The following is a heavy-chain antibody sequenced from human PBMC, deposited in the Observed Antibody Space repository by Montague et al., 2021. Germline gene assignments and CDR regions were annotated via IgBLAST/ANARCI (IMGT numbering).Heavy chain of an antibody. Sequence: SLRLSCAASGFTFSRYAMHWFRQAPGKGLEWVAVISYDGSNKYYADSVKGRFTISRDNSKNTLYLQMNSLRAEDTALFYCARDPRWEYDAFDIWGQGTMVTVSS. J-gene: IGHJ3*02. CDR1: GFTFSRYA. CDR3: ARDPRWEYDAFDI. V-gene: IGHV3-30*04. CDR2: ISYDGSNK. D-gene: IGHD1-26*01.